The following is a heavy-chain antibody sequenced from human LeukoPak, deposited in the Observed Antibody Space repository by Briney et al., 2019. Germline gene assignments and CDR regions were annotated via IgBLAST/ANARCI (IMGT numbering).Heavy chain of an antibody. J-gene: IGHJ3*02. CDR1: GYTFTGYY. CDR2: INPNSGGT. Sequence: ASVKVSCKASGYTFTGYYMHWLRQAPGQGLEWMGWINPNSGGTNYAQKFQGRVTMTTDTSTSTAYMDLRSLRSDDTAIYFCARATLRISMIVVVDTFDIWGQGTMVTVSS. CDR3: ARATLRISMIVVVDTFDI. V-gene: IGHV1-2*02. D-gene: IGHD3-22*01.